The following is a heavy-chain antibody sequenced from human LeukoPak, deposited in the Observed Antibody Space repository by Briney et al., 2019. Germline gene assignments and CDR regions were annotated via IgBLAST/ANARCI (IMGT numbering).Heavy chain of an antibody. D-gene: IGHD3-22*01. CDR3: ARWGGFYYDSSGYNN. J-gene: IGHJ4*02. V-gene: IGHV5-51*01. Sequence: GESLKISCKGSGYSFTSYWIGWVRQMPGKGLEWMGIIYPGDSDTRYSPSFQGQVTISADKSISTAYLQWSSLKASGTAMYYCARWGGFYYDSSGYNNWGQGTLVTVSS. CDR2: IYPGDSDT. CDR1: GYSFTSYW.